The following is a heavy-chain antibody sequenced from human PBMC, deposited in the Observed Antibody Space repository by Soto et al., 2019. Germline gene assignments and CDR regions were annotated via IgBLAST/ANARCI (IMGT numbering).Heavy chain of an antibody. CDR2: IIPIFGTA. V-gene: IGHV1-69*06. Sequence: QVQLVQSGAEVKKPGSSVKVSCKASGGTFSSYAISWVRQAPGQGLEWMGGIIPIFGTANYAQKFQGRVTITANKPTCTAYMGQSSLRSEDTAVYYCAGSQWERLWFDNWGQGTLFTVSS. J-gene: IGHJ4*02. D-gene: IGHD1-26*01. CDR1: GGTFSSYA. CDR3: AGSQWERLWFDN.